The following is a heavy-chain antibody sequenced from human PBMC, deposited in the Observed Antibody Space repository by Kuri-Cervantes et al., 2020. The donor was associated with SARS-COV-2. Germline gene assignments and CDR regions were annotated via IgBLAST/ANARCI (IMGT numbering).Heavy chain of an antibody. CDR1: GFTFSSYA. J-gene: IGHJ3*02. CDR3: AKDRRWELRGDAFDI. CDR2: ISGSGGST. V-gene: IGHV3-23*01. Sequence: GESLKISCAASGFTFSSYAMSWVRQAPGKGLEWVSAISGSGGSTYYADSVKGRFTISRDNSKNTLYLQMNSLRAEDTAVYYCAKDRRWELRGDAFDIWGQGTMVTVSS. D-gene: IGHD1-26*01.